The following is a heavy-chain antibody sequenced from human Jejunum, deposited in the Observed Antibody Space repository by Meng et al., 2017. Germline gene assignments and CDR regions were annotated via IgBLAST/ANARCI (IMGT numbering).Heavy chain of an antibody. Sequence: QGQLQESGPGLVNASETPSLTCAGSGGSISIVYWWTWVRQSPGKGLEWIGEIYHSGSTNYNPSLKSRVTISVDKSKNQFSLKLTSVTAADTAVYFCARGGYYSFDYWGQGTLVTVSS. CDR2: IYHSGST. CDR1: GGSISIVYW. J-gene: IGHJ4*02. V-gene: IGHV4-4*02. D-gene: IGHD5-18*01. CDR3: ARGGYYSFDY.